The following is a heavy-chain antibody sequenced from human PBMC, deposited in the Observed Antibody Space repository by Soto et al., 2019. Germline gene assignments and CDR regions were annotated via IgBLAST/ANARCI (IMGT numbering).Heavy chain of an antibody. D-gene: IGHD6-19*01. CDR2: MNPNSGNT. CDR1: GYTFTSYD. V-gene: IGHV1-8*01. CDR3: ARGREQWLLRGDAFAI. Sequence: QVQLVQSGAEVKKPGASVNVSCKASGYTFTSYDINWVRQATGQGLEWIGWMNPNSGNTGYAQKFQGTVSMTRITSRSTGYMELSGLRSEDTAVYYCARGREQWLLRGDAFAIWGRGTMVTVSS. J-gene: IGHJ3*02.